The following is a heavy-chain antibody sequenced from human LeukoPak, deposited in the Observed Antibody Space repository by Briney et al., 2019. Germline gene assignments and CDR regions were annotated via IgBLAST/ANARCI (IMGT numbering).Heavy chain of an antibody. Sequence: PGGSLRLSCAASGFTFSSYGMHWVRQAPGKGLEWVAVISYDGSNKYYADSVKGRFTISRDNSKNTLYLQMNSLRAEDTAVYYCAKDSLSYGFDYWGQGTLVTVSS. D-gene: IGHD5-18*01. CDR2: ISYDGSNK. V-gene: IGHV3-30*18. CDR1: GFTFSSYG. J-gene: IGHJ4*02. CDR3: AKDSLSYGFDY.